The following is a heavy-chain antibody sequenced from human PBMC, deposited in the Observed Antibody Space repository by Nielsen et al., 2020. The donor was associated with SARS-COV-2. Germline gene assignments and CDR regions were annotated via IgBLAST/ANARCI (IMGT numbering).Heavy chain of an antibody. V-gene: IGHV3-33*08. CDR1: GFTFSSYS. CDR2: IWYDGSNK. CDR3: ARVDKGTFDP. D-gene: IGHD2-2*03. Sequence: GESLKISCAASGFTFSSYSMNWVRQAPGKGLEWVAVIWYDGSNKYYADSVKGRFTISRDNSKNTLYLQMNSLRAEDTAVYYCARVDKGTFDPWGQGTLVTVSS. J-gene: IGHJ5*02.